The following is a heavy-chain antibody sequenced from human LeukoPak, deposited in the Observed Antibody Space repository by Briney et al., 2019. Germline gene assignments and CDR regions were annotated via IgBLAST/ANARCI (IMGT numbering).Heavy chain of an antibody. CDR1: GFTFSSYN. J-gene: IGHJ4*02. Sequence: PAGSLRLSCVASGFTFSSYNINWVRQAPGKGLDWVSSISSSGDYIYYADSVKGRFTISRDNAKNSLYLQMNSLRAEDTAAYYCARNLKNYYDSNGYFDYWGQGTLVTVSS. CDR3: ARNLKNYYDSNGYFDY. D-gene: IGHD3-22*01. CDR2: ISSSGDYI. V-gene: IGHV3-21*01.